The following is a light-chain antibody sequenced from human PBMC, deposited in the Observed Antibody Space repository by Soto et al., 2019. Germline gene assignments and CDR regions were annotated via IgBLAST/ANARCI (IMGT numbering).Light chain of an antibody. J-gene: IGKJ1*01. CDR2: AAS. Sequence: DTKMTQSPSFLSAFVGDRVTITCRASQSISTHLSWYQHKPGKAPKLLIYAASSLQSWVPSRFTGSGSGTDFTLTISRLQPEDFATYYCQQCYISWWTFGQGTKVDIK. CDR3: QQCYISWWT. CDR1: QSISTH. V-gene: IGKV1-39*01.